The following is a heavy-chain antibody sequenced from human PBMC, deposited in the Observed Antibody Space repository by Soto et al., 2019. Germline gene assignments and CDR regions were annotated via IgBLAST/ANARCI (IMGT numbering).Heavy chain of an antibody. CDR3: AADAPMVYVGYYYGMDV. Sequence: QMQLVQSGPEVKKPGTSVKVSCKASGPTFTSSAVQWVRQARGQRLEWIGWIVAGSGNTNYPQKCQKRVNITRDMSPSTASMARSSMRSDDPAVYYCAADAPMVYVGYYYGMDVWGQGTTVSVSS. CDR1: GPTFTSSA. V-gene: IGHV1-58*01. J-gene: IGHJ6*02. D-gene: IGHD2-8*01. CDR2: IVAGSGNT.